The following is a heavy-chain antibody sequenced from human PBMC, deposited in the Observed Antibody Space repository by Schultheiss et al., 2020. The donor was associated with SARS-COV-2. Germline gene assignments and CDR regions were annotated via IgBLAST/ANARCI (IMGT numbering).Heavy chain of an antibody. CDR1: GGSISSGGYY. V-gene: IGHV4-31*03. CDR3: ARGGRYYDFWSGYSSYYYMDV. CDR2: IYYSGST. Sequence: SETLSLTCTVSGGSISSGGYYWSWIRQHPGKGLEWIGYIYYSGSTYYNPSLKSRVTISVDKSKNQFSLKLNSVTAADTAVYYCARGGRYYDFWSGYSSYYYMDVWGKGTTVTVSS. J-gene: IGHJ6*03. D-gene: IGHD3-3*01.